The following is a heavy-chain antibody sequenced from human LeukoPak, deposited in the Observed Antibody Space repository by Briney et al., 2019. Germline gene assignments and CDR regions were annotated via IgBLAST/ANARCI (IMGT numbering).Heavy chain of an antibody. CDR1: GYTVSNSY. V-gene: IGHV3-53*04. D-gene: IGHD3-22*01. CDR3: ASLVGYDSSGYQPKTMYYFDS. Sequence: PGGSLRLSCAASGYTVSNSYMAWVRQAPGKGLEWVSVIYSGGDTYYPHSVKGRFIISRHNSKNTLFLQMNSLRTEDTAVYYCASLVGYDSSGYQPKTMYYFDSWGQGTLVTVSS. CDR2: IYSGGDT. J-gene: IGHJ4*02.